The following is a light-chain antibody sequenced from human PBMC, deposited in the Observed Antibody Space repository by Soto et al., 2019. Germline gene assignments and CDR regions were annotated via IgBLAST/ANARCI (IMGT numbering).Light chain of an antibody. CDR1: QTFSRW. V-gene: IGKV1-5*01. J-gene: IGKJ1*01. CDR2: NAS. CDR3: QQYYSYLPT. Sequence: DIQMTQSPSTLSASLGDTVTISCRASQTFSRWLAWYQQQPEKAPKLLIFNASSLHSGVPSRFSGGGSGGEFTLTISSLQPDDSATYYCQQYYSYLPTFGQGTKVDI.